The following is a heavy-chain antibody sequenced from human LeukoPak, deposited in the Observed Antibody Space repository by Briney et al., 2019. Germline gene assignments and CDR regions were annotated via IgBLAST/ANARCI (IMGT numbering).Heavy chain of an antibody. J-gene: IGHJ4*02. CDR3: AKDDSADAATADFDY. CDR2: ISSSGGST. V-gene: IGHV3-23*01. CDR1: GFTFDSYA. D-gene: IGHD6-13*01. Sequence: GGSLRLCCAASGFTFDSYAMNWVRQAPGKGLEWVSAISSSGGSTYYADSVKGRFTISRDNSKNTLYLQMNSLRAEDTAVYYCAKDDSADAATADFDYWGQGTLVTVSS.